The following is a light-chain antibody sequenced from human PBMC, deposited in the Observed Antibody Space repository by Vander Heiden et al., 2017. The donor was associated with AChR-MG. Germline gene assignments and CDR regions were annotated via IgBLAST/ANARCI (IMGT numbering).Light chain of an antibody. Sequence: EIVMTQSSATLSVSPGERATLHCRASQSVSTNLAWYQQKPGHAPRLLIYSASTRATGIPARFSGSGSGTEFTLTISGLQSEDFAVYCCQQENNWPITFGQGTRLEIK. CDR3: QQENNWPIT. CDR1: QSVSTN. CDR2: SAS. J-gene: IGKJ5*01. V-gene: IGKV3-15*01.